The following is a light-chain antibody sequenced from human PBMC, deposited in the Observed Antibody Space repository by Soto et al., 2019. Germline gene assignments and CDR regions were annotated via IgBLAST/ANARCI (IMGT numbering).Light chain of an antibody. Sequence: QSVLTQPASVSGFPGQSITISCTGTSSDVGGYDYVSWYQLHPGKAPKLMVFEVNNRPSGVSYRFSGSKSGNTASLTISGLQAEDEADYFCSSYSISTAYLFGTGTKVTV. V-gene: IGLV2-14*01. J-gene: IGLJ1*01. CDR2: EVN. CDR1: SSDVGGYDY. CDR3: SSYSISTAYL.